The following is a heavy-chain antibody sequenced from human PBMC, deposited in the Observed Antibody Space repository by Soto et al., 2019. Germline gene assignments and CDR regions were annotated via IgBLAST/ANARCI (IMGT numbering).Heavy chain of an antibody. J-gene: IGHJ5*02. D-gene: IGHD3-9*01. CDR1: GGSSSSRSYY. CDR3: APHGTTIISINWFDP. CDR2: FYFGGTT. Sequence: QLQLQESGPRVVKPSETLTLTCSLSGGSSSSRSYYWGWMRQSPGKGLEWIVSFYFGGTTYYNPSLKSRVSVSEDTSRDQFSLKLNSVTAADTGIYYCAPHGTTIISINWFDPWGQGLLVTVSS. V-gene: IGHV4-39*01.